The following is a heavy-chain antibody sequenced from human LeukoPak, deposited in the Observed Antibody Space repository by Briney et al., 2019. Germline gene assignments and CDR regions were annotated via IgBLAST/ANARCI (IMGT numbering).Heavy chain of an antibody. Sequence: SETLSLTCAVYGGSFSGYYWSWIRQPPGKGLEWIGEINHSGSTNYNPSLKSRVTISVDTSKNQFSLKLSSVTAADTAVYYCARGQLGDFWSGYYVFYYGMDVWGQGTTVTVSS. CDR2: INHSGST. V-gene: IGHV4-34*01. J-gene: IGHJ6*02. CDR1: GGSFSGYY. D-gene: IGHD3-3*01. CDR3: ARGQLGDFWSGYYVFYYGMDV.